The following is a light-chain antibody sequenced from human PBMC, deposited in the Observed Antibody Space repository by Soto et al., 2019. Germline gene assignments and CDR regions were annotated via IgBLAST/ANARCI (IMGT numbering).Light chain of an antibody. J-gene: IGLJ2*01. Sequence: QLVLTQPPSVSGAPGQRVTISCTGSSSNIGAGYDVHWYQQLPGTAPKLLIYGNNNRPSWVPDRFSGSKSGTSASLAITGLQAEDEADYYCQSYDSSLSGSVIFGGGTKLTVL. CDR3: QSYDSSLSGSVI. V-gene: IGLV1-40*01. CDR2: GNN. CDR1: SSNIGAGYD.